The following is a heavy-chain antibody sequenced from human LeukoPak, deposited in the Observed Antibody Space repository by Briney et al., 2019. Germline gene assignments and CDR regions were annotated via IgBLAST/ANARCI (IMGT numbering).Heavy chain of an antibody. V-gene: IGHV4-34*01. CDR2: INHTGGT. D-gene: IGHD1-26*01. Sequence: SETLSLTCAVYGESFSGYYWSWIRQTPRKGLEWIGEINHTGGTNYNPSLKSRVTISGDTSKNQFSLKLSSVTATDTAMYYCARRPRNSGTYDGPSSLDYWGQGTPVTVSS. J-gene: IGHJ4*02. CDR3: ARRPRNSGTYDGPSSLDY. CDR1: GESFSGYY.